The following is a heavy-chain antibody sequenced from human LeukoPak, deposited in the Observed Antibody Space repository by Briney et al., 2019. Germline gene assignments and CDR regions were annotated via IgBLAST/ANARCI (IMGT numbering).Heavy chain of an antibody. V-gene: IGHV4-38-2*01. J-gene: IGHJ4*02. CDR3: ARSVAGNFDY. CDR1: GNSICSTYY. D-gene: IGHD6-19*01. Sequence: ETLSLTCAVSGNSICSTYYWGWIRQPPGKGLEWIGNIYHSGSTYYNPSLKSRVTISIDTSKNQFSLKLNSVTAADTAVYYCARSVAGNFDYWGQGTLVTVSS. CDR2: IYHSGST.